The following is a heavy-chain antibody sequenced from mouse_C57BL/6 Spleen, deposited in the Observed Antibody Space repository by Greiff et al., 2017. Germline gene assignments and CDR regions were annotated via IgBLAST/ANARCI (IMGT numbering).Heavy chain of an antibody. V-gene: IGHV1-72*01. J-gene: IGHJ2*01. Sequence: QVQLKQPGAELVKPGASVKLSCKASGYTFTSYWMHWVKQRPGRGLEWIGRIDPNSGGTKYNEKFKSKATLTVDKPSSTAYMQLSSLTSEDSAVYYCARSGGYYGVYFDYWGQGTTLTVSS. D-gene: IGHD2-3*01. CDR3: ARSGGYYGVYFDY. CDR1: GYTFTSYW. CDR2: IDPNSGGT.